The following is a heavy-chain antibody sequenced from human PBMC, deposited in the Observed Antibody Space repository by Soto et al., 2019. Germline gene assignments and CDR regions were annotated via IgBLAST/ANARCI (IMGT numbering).Heavy chain of an antibody. CDR1: GASVGSGSFY. J-gene: IGHJ4*02. V-gene: IGHV4-61*01. CDR3: ARVPTYYFDSSGSYTSDY. CDR2: VFFSGST. Sequence: SETLSLTCTVSGASVGSGSFYWSWIRQPPGKGLEWIGYVFFSGSTNYNPSLKSRVTISIDTSKNQFSLKLISVTAADTAVYYCARVPTYYFDSSGSYTSDYWGQGTLVTVSS. D-gene: IGHD3-22*01.